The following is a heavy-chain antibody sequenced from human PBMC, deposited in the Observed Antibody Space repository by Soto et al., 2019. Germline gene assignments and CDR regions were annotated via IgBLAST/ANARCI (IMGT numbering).Heavy chain of an antibody. D-gene: IGHD3-3*01. CDR1: GFTFTRHA. CDR2: ISLSGASA. J-gene: IGHJ5*02. V-gene: IGHV3-23*01. Sequence: GGSLRLSCAASGFTFTRHAMYCVRHAPGRGLEWVSKISLSGASADYVDSVKGRFTISRDTSKNILYLQMNSLRVEDTARYYCTKGQGYERRFDPWGEGTLVTVSA. CDR3: TKGQGYERRFDP.